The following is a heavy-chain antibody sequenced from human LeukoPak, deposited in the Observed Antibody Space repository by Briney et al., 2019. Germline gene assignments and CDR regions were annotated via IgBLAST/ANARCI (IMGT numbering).Heavy chain of an antibody. CDR1: GSTFSSYS. CDR3: ARGRGYSYGYAFDI. CDR2: ISSSSSYI. V-gene: IGHV3-21*01. D-gene: IGHD5-18*01. J-gene: IGHJ3*02. Sequence: GGSLRLSCAASGSTFSSYSMNWVRQAPGKGLEWVSSISSSSSYIYYADSVKGRFTISRDNAKNSLYLQMNSLRAEDTAVYYCARGRGYSYGYAFDIWGQGTMVTVSS.